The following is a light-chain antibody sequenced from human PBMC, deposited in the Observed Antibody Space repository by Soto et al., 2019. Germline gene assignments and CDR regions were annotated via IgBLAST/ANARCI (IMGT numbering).Light chain of an antibody. V-gene: IGKV3-15*01. CDR2: GAS. Sequence: EIVLTQSPATLSLSPGERATLSCTASQSVSTNLDWYQQKPGQAPRLLIYGASTRATGIPARFSGSGSGTEFTLTISSLQSEDFAVYYCQQYNNWPLTFGAGTKVDIK. J-gene: IGKJ4*01. CDR1: QSVSTN. CDR3: QQYNNWPLT.